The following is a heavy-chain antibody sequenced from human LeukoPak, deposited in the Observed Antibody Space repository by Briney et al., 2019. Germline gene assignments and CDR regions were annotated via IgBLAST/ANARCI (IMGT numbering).Heavy chain of an antibody. D-gene: IGHD2-2*03. J-gene: IGHJ4*02. V-gene: IGHV1-69*13. CDR1: GGTFSSYA. Sequence: ASVKVSCKASGGTFSSYAISWVRQAPGQGLEWMGGIIPIFGTPNYAQKFQGRVTITADESTSTTYMELSSLRSEDTAVYYCARAGYRDFDYWGQGTLVTVSS. CDR3: ARAGYRDFDY. CDR2: IIPIFGTP.